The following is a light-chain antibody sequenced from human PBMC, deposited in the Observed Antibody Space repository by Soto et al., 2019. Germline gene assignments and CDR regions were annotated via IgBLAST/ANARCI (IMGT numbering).Light chain of an antibody. J-gene: IGKJ2*01. V-gene: IGKV1-39*01. CDR2: AES. CDR3: QQSYTTPVYT. CDR1: QSIIFY. Sequence: DIQMAQSPSFLSASVGDRVTITCRASQSIIFYLNWYQQKQGQAPRLLIYAESNLESGVPSRFSGSRSGTEFTLKISSMQPEYFATYFCQQSYTTPVYTVGQGTKREIK.